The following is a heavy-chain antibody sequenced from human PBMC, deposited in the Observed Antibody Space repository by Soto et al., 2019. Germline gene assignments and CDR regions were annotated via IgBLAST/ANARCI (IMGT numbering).Heavy chain of an antibody. CDR1: GGSISSGGYY. CDR2: IYYSGST. CDR3: ARDSRHIAAAGYNWFDP. D-gene: IGHD6-13*01. V-gene: IGHV4-31*03. Sequence: QVQLQESGPGLVKPSQTLSLTCTVSGGSISSGGYYWSWIRQHPGKGLEWIGYIYYSGSTYYNPSLKSRVTISVDTSKNQFSLKLSSVTAADTAVYYCARDSRHIAAAGYNWFDPWGQGTLVTVSS. J-gene: IGHJ5*02.